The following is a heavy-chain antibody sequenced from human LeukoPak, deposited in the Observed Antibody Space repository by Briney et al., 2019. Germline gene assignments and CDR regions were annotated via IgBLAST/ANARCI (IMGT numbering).Heavy chain of an antibody. CDR3: ARGGAAGDAFDI. CDR2: FYSSGST. J-gene: IGHJ3*02. D-gene: IGHD1-14*01. V-gene: IGHV4-4*07. Sequence: SETLSLTRTVSGGSISSYYWSWIRQPAGKGLEWIGRFYSSGSTNYNPSLTSRVTISLDKSKNQFSLKLTSVTAADTAVYYCARGGAAGDAFDIWGQGTMVTVSS. CDR1: GGSISSYY.